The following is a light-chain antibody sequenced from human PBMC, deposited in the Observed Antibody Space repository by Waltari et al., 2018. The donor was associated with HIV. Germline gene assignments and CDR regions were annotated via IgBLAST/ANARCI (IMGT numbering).Light chain of an antibody. CDR1: QSVAPY. V-gene: IGKV3-11*01. CDR3: QQRNIPIT. Sequence: EIMLTQSPATLSLSPGKKATLSCRASQSVAPYLAWFQQRPGQAPRVLIYDASNRANGIPARFSGSGSGTEFTLTISSLEPEDFGVYYCQQRNIPITFGQGTRLEI. J-gene: IGKJ5*01. CDR2: DAS.